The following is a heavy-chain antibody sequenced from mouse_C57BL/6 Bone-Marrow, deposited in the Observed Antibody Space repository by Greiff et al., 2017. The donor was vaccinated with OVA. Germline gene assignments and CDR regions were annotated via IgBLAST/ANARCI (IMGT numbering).Heavy chain of an antibody. D-gene: IGHD1-1*01. CDR3: ARGIYDYGSSYAHYYAMDY. CDR2: IYPGDGDT. CDR1: GYAFSSSW. J-gene: IGHJ4*01. Sequence: QVQLQQSGPELVKPGASVKISCKASGYAFSSSWMNWVKQRPGKGLEWIGRIYPGDGDTNYNGKFKGKATLTADKSSSTAYLQLSSLTSEDSAVYFCARGIYDYGSSYAHYYAMDYWGQGTSVTVSA. V-gene: IGHV1-82*01.